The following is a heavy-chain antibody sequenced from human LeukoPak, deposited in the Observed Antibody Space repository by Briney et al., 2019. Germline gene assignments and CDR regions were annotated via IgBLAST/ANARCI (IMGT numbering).Heavy chain of an antibody. Sequence: GGSLRLSCSASGFTFSSYAMHWVRQAPGKGLEYVSSISSNGGSTYYADSVKGRFTISRDNSKNSLYLQMNSLRAEDTAVYYCARDGAGWYADYWGQGTLVTVSS. J-gene: IGHJ4*02. CDR1: GFTFSSYA. CDR2: ISSNGGST. V-gene: IGHV3-64*04. CDR3: ARDGAGWYADY. D-gene: IGHD6-19*01.